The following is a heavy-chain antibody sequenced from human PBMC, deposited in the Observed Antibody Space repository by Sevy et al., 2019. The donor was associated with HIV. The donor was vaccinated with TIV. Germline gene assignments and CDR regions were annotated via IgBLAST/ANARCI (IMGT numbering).Heavy chain of an antibody. V-gene: IGHV4-59*01. Sequence: SETLSLTCTVSGGSISSYYWSWIRQPPGKGLERIGYIYYSGSTNYNPSLKSRVTISVDTSKNQFSLKLTSVTAADTAVYYCARAPITMVRGVTYYYGMDVWGQGTTVTVSS. J-gene: IGHJ6*02. D-gene: IGHD3-10*01. CDR2: IYYSGST. CDR1: GGSISSYY. CDR3: ARAPITMVRGVTYYYGMDV.